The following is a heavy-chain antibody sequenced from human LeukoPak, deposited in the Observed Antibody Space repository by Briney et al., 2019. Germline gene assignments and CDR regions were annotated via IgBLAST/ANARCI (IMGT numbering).Heavy chain of an antibody. D-gene: IGHD6-6*01. CDR1: GFTFSSYS. J-gene: IGHJ6*03. Sequence: GGSLRLSCAAFGFTFSSYSMNWVRQAPGKGLEWVSYISSSSSTIYYADSVKGRFAISRDNAKNSLYLQMNSLRAEDTAVYYCARVSGSSSRRIPYYYYYYYMDVWGKGTTVTVSS. CDR3: ARVSGSSSRRIPYYYYYYYMDV. V-gene: IGHV3-48*01. CDR2: ISSSSSTI.